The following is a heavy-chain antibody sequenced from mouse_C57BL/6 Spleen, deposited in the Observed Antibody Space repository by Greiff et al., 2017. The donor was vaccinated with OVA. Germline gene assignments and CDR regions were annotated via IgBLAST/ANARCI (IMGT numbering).Heavy chain of an antibody. CDR1: GFTFNTYA. V-gene: IGHV10-3*01. J-gene: IGHJ4*01. CDR2: IRSKSSNYAT. Sequence: EVHLVESGGGLVQPKGSLKLSCAASGFTFNTYAMHWVRQAPGKGLEWVARIRSKSSNYATYYADSLKDRFTISRDDSQNMLYLQMNNLKTEDTAMYYGVRDAGPALYYAMVYWGHGTSVTVSS. CDR3: VRDAGPALYYAMVY.